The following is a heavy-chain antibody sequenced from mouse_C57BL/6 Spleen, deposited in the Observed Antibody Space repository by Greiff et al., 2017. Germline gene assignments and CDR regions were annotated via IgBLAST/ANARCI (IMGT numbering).Heavy chain of an antibody. V-gene: IGHV5-9-1*02. Sequence: EVQGVESGEGLVKPGGSLKLSCAASGFTFSSYAMSWVRQTPEKRLEWVAYISSGGDYLYYADTVKGRFTISRDNARNTLYLQMSSLKSEDTAMYYCTRDHGTGYFDVWGTGTTVTVSS. D-gene: IGHD3-3*01. CDR1: GFTFSSYA. J-gene: IGHJ1*03. CDR2: ISSGGDYL. CDR3: TRDHGTGYFDV.